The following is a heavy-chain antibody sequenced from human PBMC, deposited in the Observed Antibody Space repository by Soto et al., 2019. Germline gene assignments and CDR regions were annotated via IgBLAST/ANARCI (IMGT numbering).Heavy chain of an antibody. D-gene: IGHD6-13*01. Sequence: PGGSLRLSCAASGFTFSSYAMHWVRQAPGKGLEWVAVISYDGSNKYYADSVKGRFTISRDNSKNTLYLQMNSLRAEDTAVYYCARAAAHGFLPYYYYGMDVWGQGTTVTVSS. CDR1: GFTFSSYA. V-gene: IGHV3-30-3*01. CDR2: ISYDGSNK. J-gene: IGHJ6*02. CDR3: ARAAAHGFLPYYYYGMDV.